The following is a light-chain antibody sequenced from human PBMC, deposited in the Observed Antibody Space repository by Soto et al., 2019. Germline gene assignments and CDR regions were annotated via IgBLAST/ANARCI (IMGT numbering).Light chain of an antibody. Sequence: QSALTQPPSVSGSPGQSVTISCTGTSSDVGSYNRVSWYQQPPGTAPKLMIYEVSNRPSGVPDRFSGSKSGNTASLTISGLQAEDEADYYCSSYTSSSTHVFGTGTKVTVL. V-gene: IGLV2-18*02. CDR3: SSYTSSSTHV. CDR1: SSDVGSYNR. J-gene: IGLJ1*01. CDR2: EVS.